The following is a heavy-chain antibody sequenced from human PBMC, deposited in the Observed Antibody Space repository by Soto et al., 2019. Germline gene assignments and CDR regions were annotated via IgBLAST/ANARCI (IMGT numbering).Heavy chain of an antibody. Sequence: GGSLRLSCAASGFTFNSYWMHWVRQSPGKGLMWVSRINSDGSTTTYTESVKGRFTIYRDNAKKKLYLQMNSLRAEDTAVYYCVRTYYYENSAACYFYWGQGTVVTVSS. V-gene: IGHV3-74*01. CDR2: INSDGSTT. CDR1: GFTFNSYW. D-gene: IGHD3-22*01. J-gene: IGHJ4*02. CDR3: VRTYYYENSAACYFY.